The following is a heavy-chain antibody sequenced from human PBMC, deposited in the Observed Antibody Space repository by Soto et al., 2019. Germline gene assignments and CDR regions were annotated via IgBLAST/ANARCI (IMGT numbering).Heavy chain of an antibody. Sequence: SVKVSCKASGGTFSSYAISWVRQAPGQGLDWMGGIIPIFGTANYAQKFQGRVTITADKSTSTAYMELSSLRSEDTAVYYCGVNEYQLLYYYGMDVWGQGTTVTVSS. CDR2: IIPIFGTA. V-gene: IGHV1-69*06. CDR3: GVNEYQLLYYYGMDV. D-gene: IGHD2-2*01. J-gene: IGHJ6*02. CDR1: GGTFSSYA.